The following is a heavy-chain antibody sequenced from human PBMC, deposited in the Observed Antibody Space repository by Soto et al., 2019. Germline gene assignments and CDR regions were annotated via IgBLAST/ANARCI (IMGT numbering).Heavy chain of an antibody. V-gene: IGHV3-74*01. Sequence: EVQLVESGGGLVQPGGSLRLSCAASGFTLSSYWMQWVRQAPGKGLEWVSRIDGDGGDTSYADSVKGRFTISRDNAQNTLHLETNSLKADDTAVYYCVRDSHGDRWGQGTLVTVSS. J-gene: IGHJ5*02. CDR3: VRDSHGDR. CDR1: GFTLSSYW. CDR2: IDGDGGDT.